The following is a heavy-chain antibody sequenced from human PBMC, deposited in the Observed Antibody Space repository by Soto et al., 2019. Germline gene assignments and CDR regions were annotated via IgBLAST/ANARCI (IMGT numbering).Heavy chain of an antibody. CDR1: GFTFSNYA. V-gene: IGHV3-23*01. CDR3: ASDCSRTFCSVWKL. CDR2: ITGSSETT. Sequence: EVQLLESGGGLVQPGGSLRLSCAASGFTFSNYAMTWVRQAPGKGLEWVSGITGSSETTYYADSVKGRFTISRDNSKNTVYLQMNSLRAEDSAVYYCASDCSRTFCSVWKLWGQGTLVTVSP. J-gene: IGHJ4*02. D-gene: IGHD1-1*01.